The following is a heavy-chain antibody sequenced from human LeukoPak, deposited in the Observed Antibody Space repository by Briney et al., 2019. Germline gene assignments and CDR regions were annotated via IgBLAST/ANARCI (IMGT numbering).Heavy chain of an antibody. D-gene: IGHD4-23*01. J-gene: IGHJ4*02. CDR1: GFTFNTYT. CDR3: ARGRPHGNDY. CDR2: ISGSRGII. Sequence: PGGSLRLSCAASGFTFNTYTMNWVRQAPGKGLEWVSYISGSRGIIDYADSVRGRFTISRDNAKNSLYLQMNSLRVEDTAVYYCARGRPHGNDYWGQGTLVTVSS. V-gene: IGHV3-48*01.